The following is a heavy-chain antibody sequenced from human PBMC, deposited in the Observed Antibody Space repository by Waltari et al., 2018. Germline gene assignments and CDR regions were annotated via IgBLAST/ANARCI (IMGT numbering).Heavy chain of an antibody. V-gene: IGHV4-59*11. CDR1: GGSISSHY. D-gene: IGHD6-19*01. J-gene: IGHJ4*02. CDR3: ARVTAVEYYFDY. Sequence: QVQLQESGPGLVKPSETLSLTCTVSGGSISSHYWSWIRQPPGKGLEWIGYIYYSRSTNYNPSLKSRVTISVDTSKNQFALKLSSVTAADTAVYYCARVTAVEYYFDYWGQGTLVTVSS. CDR2: IYYSRST.